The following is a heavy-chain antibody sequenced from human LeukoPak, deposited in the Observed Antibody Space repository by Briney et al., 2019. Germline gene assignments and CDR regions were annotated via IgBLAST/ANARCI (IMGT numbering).Heavy chain of an antibody. CDR2: IYYSGST. CDR3: ARGLHSYYGMDV. CDR1: GGSISSYY. V-gene: IGHV4-59*01. J-gene: IGHJ6*02. D-gene: IGHD4-11*01. Sequence: SETLSLTCTVSGGSISSYYWSWIRQPPGKGLEWMGYIYYSGSTNYNPSLKSRVTISVDTSKNQFSLKLSSVTAADTAVYYCARGLHSYYGMDVWGQGTTVTVSS.